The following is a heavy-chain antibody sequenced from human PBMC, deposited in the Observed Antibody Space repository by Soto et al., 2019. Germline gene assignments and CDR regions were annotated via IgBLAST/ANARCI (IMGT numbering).Heavy chain of an antibody. D-gene: IGHD6-13*01. CDR2: IRNTARSYST. V-gene: IGHV3-72*01. CDR3: ARAGRAPDGTWNPDY. CDR1: GFTFSDYY. Sequence: GGSLRLSCVASGFTFSDYYMDWVRQAPGKGLEWIARIRNTARSYSTEHAASVKGRFTISSDVSENSLYLQMNSLRIEDTAVYYCARAGRAPDGTWNPDYWGQGT. J-gene: IGHJ4*02.